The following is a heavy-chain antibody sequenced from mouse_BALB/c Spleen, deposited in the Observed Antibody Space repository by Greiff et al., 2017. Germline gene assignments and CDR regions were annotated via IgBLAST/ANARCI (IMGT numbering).Heavy chain of an antibody. CDR2: ISTYYGAA. CDR1: GYTFTDYA. CDR3: AYGSSSTFDY. Sequence: VQLQQSGAELVRPGVSVKISCKGSGYTFTDYAMHWVKQSHAKSLEWIGVISTYYGAASYNQKFKGKATMTVDKSSSTAYMELARLTSEDSAIYYCAYGSSSTFDYWGQGTLVTVSA. J-gene: IGHJ3*01. V-gene: IGHV1S137*01. D-gene: IGHD1-1*01.